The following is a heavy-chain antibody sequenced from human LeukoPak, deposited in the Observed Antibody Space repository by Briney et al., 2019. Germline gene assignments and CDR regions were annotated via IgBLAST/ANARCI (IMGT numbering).Heavy chain of an antibody. Sequence: GGSLRLSCAASGFTFSSYAMIWVRQAPGKGLEWVSAFSGSGSSTYYADSVKGRFTISRDNSKNALYLQMNSLRAEDTAVYYCAKRAGTGTKHFDYWGQGTLVTVSS. D-gene: IGHD1-1*01. V-gene: IGHV3-23*01. CDR1: GFTFSSYA. CDR3: AKRAGTGTKHFDY. J-gene: IGHJ4*02. CDR2: FSGSGSST.